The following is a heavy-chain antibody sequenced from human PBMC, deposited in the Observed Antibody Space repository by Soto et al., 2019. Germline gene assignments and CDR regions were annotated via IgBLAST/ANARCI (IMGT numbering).Heavy chain of an antibody. Sequence: SVKVSCKASGGTFSSYAISWVRQAPGQGLEWMGGIIPIFGTANYAQKFQGRVTITADESTSTAYMELSSLRSGDTAVYYCARVSDQLLHYYYYCMDVWGQGTTVTVSS. J-gene: IGHJ6*02. CDR2: IIPIFGTA. V-gene: IGHV1-69*13. CDR1: GGTFSSYA. CDR3: ARVSDQLLHYYYYCMDV. D-gene: IGHD2-2*01.